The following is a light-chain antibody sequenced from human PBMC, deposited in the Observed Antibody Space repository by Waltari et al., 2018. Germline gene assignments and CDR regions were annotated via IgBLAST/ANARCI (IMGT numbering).Light chain of an antibody. CDR3: QQYSNWPPVLT. V-gene: IGKV3-15*01. CDR2: GAS. CDR1: QSVTSN. J-gene: IGKJ4*01. Sequence: EIVMTQSPATLSVSPGERATLSCRASQSVTSNLAWYQQKPGQAPRLLIYGASTRATGIPARFSGSGSGTDFTLTISSLQSEDFAVYYCQQYSNWPPVLTFGGGTKVEIK.